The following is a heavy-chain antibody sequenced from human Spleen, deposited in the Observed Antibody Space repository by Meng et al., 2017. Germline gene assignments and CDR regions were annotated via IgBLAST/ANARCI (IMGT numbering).Heavy chain of an antibody. Sequence: SETLSLTCTVSGGSISSSSYYWGWIRQPPGKGLEWIGSIYHGGITYYNPSLKSRVTISVDTSKNQFSLKLSSVTAADTAVYYCARTPIAAASMDVWVQGTKVTVSS. D-gene: IGHD6-13*01. V-gene: IGHV4-39*07. CDR1: GGSISSSSYY. J-gene: IGHJ6*02. CDR3: ARTPIAAASMDV. CDR2: IYHGGIT.